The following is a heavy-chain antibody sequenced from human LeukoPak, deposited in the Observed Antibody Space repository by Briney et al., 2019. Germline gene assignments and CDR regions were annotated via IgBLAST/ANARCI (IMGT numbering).Heavy chain of an antibody. D-gene: IGHD5-18*01. CDR1: GLLFSSYC. J-gene: IGHJ4*02. Sequence: GGSLTLSCAVSGLLFSSYCMHWVRQLPGKGRWWVEFIRYVESNKYYADSVKGRFTISRDKSTNALFLQMNSLRAEETAVYYCAKDGYLSSDYWGQGTLVTVSS. V-gene: IGHV3-30*02. CDR3: AKDGYLSSDY. CDR2: IRYVESNK.